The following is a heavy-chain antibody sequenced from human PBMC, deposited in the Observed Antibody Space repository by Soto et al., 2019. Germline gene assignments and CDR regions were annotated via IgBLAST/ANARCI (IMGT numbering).Heavy chain of an antibody. V-gene: IGHV1-18*01. CDR2: ISAYNGNT. CDR1: GYTFTSYG. J-gene: IGHJ4*02. CDR3: ARSSGGYQLLLYVWGLPPYFDY. Sequence: EASVKVSCKASGYTFTSYGISWVRQAPGQGLEWMGWISAYNGNTNYAQKLQGRVTMTTDTSTSTAYMELRSLRSDDTAVYYCARSSGGYQLLLYVWGLPPYFDYWGQGTLVTVSS. D-gene: IGHD2-2*01.